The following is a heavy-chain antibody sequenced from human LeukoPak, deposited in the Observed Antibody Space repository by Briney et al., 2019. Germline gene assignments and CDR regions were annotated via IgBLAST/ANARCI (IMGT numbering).Heavy chain of an antibody. J-gene: IGHJ5*02. Sequence: SVKVSCKASGGTFSSYAISWVRQAPGQGLEWMGRIIPIFGTANYAQKFQGRVTITTDESTSTAYMELSSLRSEDTAVYYCARASALDSSGYWFDPWGQGTPVTVSS. V-gene: IGHV1-69*05. CDR1: GGTFSSYA. D-gene: IGHD3-22*01. CDR3: ARASALDSSGYWFDP. CDR2: IIPIFGTA.